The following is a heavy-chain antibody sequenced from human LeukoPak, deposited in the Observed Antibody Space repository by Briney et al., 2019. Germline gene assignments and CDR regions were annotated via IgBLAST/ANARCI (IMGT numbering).Heavy chain of an antibody. J-gene: IGHJ6*02. CDR2: IIPIFGTA. Sequence: ASVKVSCKASGYTFTSYGISWVRQAPGQGLEWMGGIIPIFGTANYAQKFQGRVTITADESTSTAYMELSSLRSEDTAMYYCARDYTAMVRKAYYYYGMDVWGQGTTVTVSS. CDR1: GYTFTSYG. V-gene: IGHV1-69*13. D-gene: IGHD5-18*01. CDR3: ARDYTAMVRKAYYYYGMDV.